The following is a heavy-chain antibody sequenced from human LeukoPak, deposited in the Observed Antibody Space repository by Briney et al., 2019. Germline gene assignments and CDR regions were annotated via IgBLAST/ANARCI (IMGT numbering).Heavy chain of an antibody. J-gene: IGHJ4*02. D-gene: IGHD6-13*01. Sequence: GASVKVSCKASGYTFTSYYMHWVRQAPGQGLEWMGRIIPIFGTANYAQKFQGRVTITTDESTSTAYMELSSLRSEDTAVYYCAARSAYVLAAASDYWGQGTLVTVSS. CDR3: AARSAYVLAAASDY. CDR1: GYTFTSYY. V-gene: IGHV1-69*05. CDR2: IIPIFGTA.